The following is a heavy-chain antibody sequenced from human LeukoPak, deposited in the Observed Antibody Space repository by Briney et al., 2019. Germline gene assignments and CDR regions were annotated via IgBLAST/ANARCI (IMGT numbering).Heavy chain of an antibody. CDR3: ARGSDIHDAFDI. CDR1: GYTFTSYG. D-gene: IGHD3-9*01. CDR2: INPNSGGT. Sequence: GASVKVSCKASGYTFTSYGISWVRQAPGQGLEWMGWINPNSGGTNYAQKFQGRVTMTRDTSISTAYMELSRLRSDDTAVYYCARGSDIHDAFDIWGQGTMVTVSS. J-gene: IGHJ3*02. V-gene: IGHV1-2*02.